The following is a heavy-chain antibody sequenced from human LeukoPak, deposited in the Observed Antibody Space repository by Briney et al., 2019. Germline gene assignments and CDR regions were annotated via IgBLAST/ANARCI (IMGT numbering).Heavy chain of an antibody. J-gene: IGHJ4*02. CDR2: ISYDGSNR. CDR3: ARRIGAWGSYPLDY. Sequence: GGSLRLSCAASGFTFSSYAMHWVRQAPGKGLEWLAVISYDGSNRYYVDSVKGRFTISRDNSKNTLYLQMNSLRAEDTAVYYCARRIGAWGSYPLDYWGQGTLVTVSS. CDR1: GFTFSSYA. V-gene: IGHV3-30-3*01. D-gene: IGHD3-16*02.